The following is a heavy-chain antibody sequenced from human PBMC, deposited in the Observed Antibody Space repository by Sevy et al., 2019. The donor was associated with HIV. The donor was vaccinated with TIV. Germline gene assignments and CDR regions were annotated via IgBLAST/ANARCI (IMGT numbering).Heavy chain of an antibody. CDR1: GFTFSSYG. D-gene: IGHD6-13*01. J-gene: IGHJ4*02. V-gene: IGHV3-33*01. CDR2: ICYDGSNK. Sequence: GGSLRLSCAASGFTFSSYGMHWVRLAPDKGLEWVAVICYDGSNKYYADSVKGRFTISRDNSKNTLYLQMNSLRAEDTAVYCCARDLAAAGPGDYWGQGTLVTVSS. CDR3: ARDLAAAGPGDY.